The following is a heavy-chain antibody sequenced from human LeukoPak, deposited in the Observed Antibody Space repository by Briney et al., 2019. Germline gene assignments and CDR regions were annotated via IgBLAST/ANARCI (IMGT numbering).Heavy chain of an antibody. Sequence: PSQTLSLTRTVSGGSISSGSYYWSWIRQPAGKGLEWIGRIYTSGSTNYNPSLKSRVTISVDTSKNQFSLKLSSVTAADTAVYYCARTLPTGTAAGTFDYWGRGTLVTVSS. CDR3: ARTLPTGTAAGTFDY. CDR2: IYTSGST. D-gene: IGHD6-13*01. CDR1: GGSISSGSYY. V-gene: IGHV4-61*02. J-gene: IGHJ4*02.